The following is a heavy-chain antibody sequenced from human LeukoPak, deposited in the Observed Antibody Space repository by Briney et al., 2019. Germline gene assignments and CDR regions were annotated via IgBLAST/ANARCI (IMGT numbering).Heavy chain of an antibody. J-gene: IGHJ6*04. Sequence: GGSLRLSCAASGFTVSSNYMSWVRQAPGKGLEWVSVIYSGGSTYYADSVKGRFTISRDNSKNTLYLQMNSLRAEDTAVYYCARDLRAAAGMDVWGKGTTVTVSS. CDR1: GFTVSSNY. D-gene: IGHD6-13*01. CDR3: ARDLRAAAGMDV. CDR2: IYSGGST. V-gene: IGHV3-53*01.